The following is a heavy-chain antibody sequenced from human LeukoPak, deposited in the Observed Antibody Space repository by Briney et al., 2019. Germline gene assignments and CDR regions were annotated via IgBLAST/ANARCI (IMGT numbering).Heavy chain of an antibody. J-gene: IGHJ6*02. Sequence: GESLKISCKGSGYSFTSYWIGWVRQMPGKGLEWMGIIYPGDSDIRYSPSFQGQVTISVDKSISTAYLQWSSLQASDTAMYYCARAIGTSQFYFYYGMDVWGQGTTVTVSS. CDR1: GYSFTSYW. CDR3: ARAIGTSQFYFYYGMDV. V-gene: IGHV5-51*01. D-gene: IGHD2-2*01. CDR2: IYPGDSDI.